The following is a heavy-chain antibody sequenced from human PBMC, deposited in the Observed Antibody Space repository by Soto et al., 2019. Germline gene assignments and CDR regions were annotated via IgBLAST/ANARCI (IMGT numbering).Heavy chain of an antibody. D-gene: IGHD3-9*01. J-gene: IGHJ4*02. CDR2: ISPKSGGN. CDR1: GYTFINYY. CDR3: ARPPGYISDWYYFDL. V-gene: IGHV1-2*05. Sequence: QVQLVQSGAEVKKPGASVKISCEASGYTFINYYMHWARQAPGQGFEWMGRISPKSGGNNYAQKFHGRVSMTWDTSLTTAYVELSSLLSEDTVVYYCARPPGYISDWYYFDLWGQGTQVTVSS.